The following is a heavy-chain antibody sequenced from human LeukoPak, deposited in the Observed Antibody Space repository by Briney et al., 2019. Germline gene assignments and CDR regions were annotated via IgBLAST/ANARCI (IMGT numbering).Heavy chain of an antibody. Sequence: GRSLRLSCAASGFTFDDYAMHWVRQAPGKGLEWVSGISWNSGSIGYADSVKGRFTISRDNAKNSLYLQMNRLRAEDTALYYCAKGNDYSNLNWFDPWGQGTLVTVSS. D-gene: IGHD4-11*01. CDR1: GFTFDDYA. CDR2: ISWNSGSI. CDR3: AKGNDYSNLNWFDP. V-gene: IGHV3-9*01. J-gene: IGHJ5*02.